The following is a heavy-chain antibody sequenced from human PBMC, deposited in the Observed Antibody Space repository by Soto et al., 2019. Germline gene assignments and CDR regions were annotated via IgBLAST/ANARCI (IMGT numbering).Heavy chain of an antibody. CDR2: TFSGGST. J-gene: IGHJ6*02. CDR1: GFTFSSYA. D-gene: IGHD1-26*01. CDR3: AKKSPSSIQGWAFAMDV. Sequence: EVQLLESGGGLVQPGGSLRLSCAASGFTFSSYAMSWVRQAPGKGLEWVSTTFSGGSTNYADSVRGRFSISRDNSKNTVYLQMNNLRVEDTAVYYCAKKSPSSIQGWAFAMDVWGQGTTVSVSS. V-gene: IGHV3-23*01.